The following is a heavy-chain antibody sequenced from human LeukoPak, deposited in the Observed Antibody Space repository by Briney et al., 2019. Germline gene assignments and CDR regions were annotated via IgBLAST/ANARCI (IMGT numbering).Heavy chain of an antibody. Sequence: GAPLRLSCAASGFTSSSNAMGWVRQAPGKGLEWVSAISGSGGSTYYADSVKGRFTISRDNSKNTLYLQMNSLRAEDTAVYYCARTYYYDSSGPTYYYYYYGMDVWGQGTTVTVSS. CDR3: ARTYYYDSSGPTYYYYYYGMDV. J-gene: IGHJ6*02. V-gene: IGHV3-23*01. CDR2: ISGSGGST. CDR1: GFTSSSNA. D-gene: IGHD3-22*01.